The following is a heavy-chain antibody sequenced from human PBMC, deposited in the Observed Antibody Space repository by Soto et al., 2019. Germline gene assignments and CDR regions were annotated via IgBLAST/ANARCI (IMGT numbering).Heavy chain of an antibody. Sequence: SETLSLTCTVSGGSISSYYWSWIRQPPGKGLEWIGYIYYSGSTNYNPSLKSRVTISVDTSKNQFSLKLSSVTAADTAVYYCARATPPWNYAAFDIWGQGTMVTVSS. CDR1: GGSISSYY. D-gene: IGHD1-7*01. J-gene: IGHJ3*02. CDR2: IYYSGST. CDR3: ARATPPWNYAAFDI. V-gene: IGHV4-59*01.